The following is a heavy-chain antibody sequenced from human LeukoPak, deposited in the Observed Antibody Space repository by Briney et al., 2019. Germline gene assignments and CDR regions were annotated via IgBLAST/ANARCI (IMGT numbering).Heavy chain of an antibody. CDR1: GFTVSSNY. V-gene: IGHV3-53*04. Sequence: GGSLRLSCAASGFTVSSNYMSWFRQAPGKGLEWVSVIYSGGSTYYADSVKGRFTISRHNSKNTLYLQMNSLRAEDTAVYYCARVGGDYVQYYYGMDVWGQGTTVTVSS. CDR2: IYSGGST. D-gene: IGHD4-17*01. J-gene: IGHJ6*02. CDR3: ARVGGDYVQYYYGMDV.